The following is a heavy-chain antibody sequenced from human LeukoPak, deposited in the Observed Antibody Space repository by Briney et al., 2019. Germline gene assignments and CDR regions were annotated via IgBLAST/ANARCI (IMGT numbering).Heavy chain of an antibody. CDR2: IIPILGIA. Sequence: GASVKVSCKASGGTFSSYAISWVRQAPGQGLEWMGRIIPILGIANYAQKFQGRVTITADKSTSTTYMELSSLRSEDTAVYYCARGTRNRFDYWGQGTLVTVSS. V-gene: IGHV1-69*04. CDR3: ARGTRNRFDY. D-gene: IGHD4-4*01. CDR1: GGTFSSYA. J-gene: IGHJ4*02.